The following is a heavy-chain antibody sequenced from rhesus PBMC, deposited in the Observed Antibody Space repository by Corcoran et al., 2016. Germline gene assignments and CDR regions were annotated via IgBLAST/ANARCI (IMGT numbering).Heavy chain of an antibody. Sequence: EVQLVESGGGLAKPGGSLRLSCAASGFTFRSSWMIWVRQSPGKGVEWISAINSGGGTTYYADTGKGRFTISRDNSKNTVSLQMNSLRAEDTAVYYCAKEGGDLPYGLDSWGQGVVVTVSS. D-gene: IGHD3-34*01. J-gene: IGHJ6*01. CDR3: AKEGGDLPYGLDS. CDR1: GFTFRSSW. V-gene: IGHV3S42*01. CDR2: INSGGGTT.